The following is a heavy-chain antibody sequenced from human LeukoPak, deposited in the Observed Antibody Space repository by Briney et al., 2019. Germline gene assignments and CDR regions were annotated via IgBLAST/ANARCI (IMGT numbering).Heavy chain of an antibody. CDR3: APSMEPHPRSLWFDP. D-gene: IGHD1-26*01. CDR2: IIPIFGTA. Sequence: GSSVKVSCKASGGTFSSYAISWVRQAPGQGLEWMGGIIPIFGTANYAQKFQGRVTITADESTSTAYMELSSLRSEDTAVYYCAPSMEPHPRSLWFDPWGQGTLVTVSS. CDR1: GGTFSSYA. J-gene: IGHJ5*02. V-gene: IGHV1-69*01.